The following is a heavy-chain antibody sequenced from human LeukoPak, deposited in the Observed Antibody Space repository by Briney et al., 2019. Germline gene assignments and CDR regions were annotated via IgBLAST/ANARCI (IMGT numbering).Heavy chain of an antibody. V-gene: IGHV4-34*01. CDR2: INHSGST. CDR3: ARDPLQLWPRYFDY. J-gene: IGHJ4*02. CDR1: GGSFSGYY. D-gene: IGHD5-18*01. Sequence: SETLPLTCAVYGGSFSGYYWSWIRQPPGKGLEWIGEINHSGSTNYNPSLKSRVTISVDTSKNQFSLKLSSVTAADTAVYYCARDPLQLWPRYFDYWGQGTLVTVSS.